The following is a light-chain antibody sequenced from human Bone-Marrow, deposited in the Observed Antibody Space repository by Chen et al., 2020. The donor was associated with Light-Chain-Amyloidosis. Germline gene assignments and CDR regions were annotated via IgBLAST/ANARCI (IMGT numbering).Light chain of an antibody. V-gene: IGLV3-25*03. CDR2: RDT. CDR1: DLPTKY. J-gene: IGLJ2*01. Sequence: SYELTQPPSVSVSPGQTARITCSGDDLPTKYAYWYQQKPGQAPVLVIHRDTDRPSGISERFSGSSSGTTATLTISGVQAEDEADYHCQSADSSGTYAVIFGGGTKLTVL. CDR3: QSADSSGTYAVI.